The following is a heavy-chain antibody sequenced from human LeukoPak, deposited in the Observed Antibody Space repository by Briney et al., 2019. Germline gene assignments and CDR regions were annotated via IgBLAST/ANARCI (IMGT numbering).Heavy chain of an antibody. CDR3: ASGSSWYYY. CDR1: GFTFSNYW. V-gene: IGHV3-7*01. J-gene: IGHJ4*02. CDR2: IKQDGSEK. Sequence: GGSLRLSCAASGFTFSNYWMRWVRQAPGKGLEWVANIKQDGSEKYYVDSVKGRFTISRDNAKNSLYLQMNSLRAEDTAVYYCASGSSWYYYWGQGTLVTVSS. D-gene: IGHD6-13*01.